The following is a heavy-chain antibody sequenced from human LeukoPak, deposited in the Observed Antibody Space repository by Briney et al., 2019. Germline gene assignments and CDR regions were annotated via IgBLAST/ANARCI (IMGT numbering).Heavy chain of an antibody. Sequence: GASVKVSCKASGYSFTGYEIHWVRQAPGQRLEWMGWINTGNDNTKYSQKFQGRVTITRDTSATTAYMELSSLRSEDTAVYYCARGGPTYYFDSSGYSFDYWGQGTLVTVSS. CDR3: ARGGPTYYFDSSGYSFDY. D-gene: IGHD3-22*01. J-gene: IGHJ4*02. V-gene: IGHV1-3*04. CDR2: INTGNDNT. CDR1: GYSFTGYE.